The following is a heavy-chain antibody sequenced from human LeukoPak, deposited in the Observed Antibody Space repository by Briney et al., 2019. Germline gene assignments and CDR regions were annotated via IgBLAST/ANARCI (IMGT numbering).Heavy chain of an antibody. CDR2: INPNSGDS. Sequence: ASVKVSCKASGYTFTAYYMHWVRQAPGQGLEWMGWINPNSGDSNYAQKFEGRVTMTRDTSISTAYMELSRVRSDDTAVYYCARVRGSCTTTSCSSFDFWGQGTLVTVSP. V-gene: IGHV1-2*02. CDR3: ARVRGSCTTTSCSSFDF. J-gene: IGHJ4*02. CDR1: GYTFTAYY. D-gene: IGHD2-2*01.